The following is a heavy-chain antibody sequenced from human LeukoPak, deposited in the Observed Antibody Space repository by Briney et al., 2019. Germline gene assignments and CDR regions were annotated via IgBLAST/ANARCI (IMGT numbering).Heavy chain of an antibody. D-gene: IGHD2-2*01. Sequence: PGGSLRLSCAASGFTFSSYGMHLVRQAPGKGLEWVAFIRYDGSNKYYADSVKGRFTIPRDNSKNTLYLQMNSLRAEDTAVYYCAKDQFVVVPATDAFDIWGQGTMVTVSS. CDR3: AKDQFVVVPATDAFDI. CDR2: IRYDGSNK. V-gene: IGHV3-30*02. J-gene: IGHJ3*02. CDR1: GFTFSSYG.